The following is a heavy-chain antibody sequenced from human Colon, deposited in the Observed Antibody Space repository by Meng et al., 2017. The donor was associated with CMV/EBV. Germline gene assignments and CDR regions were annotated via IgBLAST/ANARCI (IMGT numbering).Heavy chain of an antibody. V-gene: IGHV1-18*01. CDR1: VFTFTKYG. Sequence: ASVTVSCKASVFTFTKYGFSWVRQTPGHGLEWMGWINGPNDYTNYAQKFQGRVTMTTDTSTTTVYMELSSLRSDDTAVYYCAREPSGAGSSDIFDYWGQGTLVTVSS. D-gene: IGHD3-10*01. CDR3: AREPSGAGSSDIFDY. CDR2: INGPNDYT. J-gene: IGHJ4*02.